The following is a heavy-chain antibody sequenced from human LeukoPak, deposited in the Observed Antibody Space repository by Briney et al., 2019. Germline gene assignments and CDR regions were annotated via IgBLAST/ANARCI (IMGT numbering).Heavy chain of an antibody. CDR1: GFTFTNFE. Sequence: GGSLRLSCAASGFTFTNFEMNWVRQAPGKGLEWVSYISYSGSTTSYAHSVKGRFNISRDKAKNSLYLQMNSLRAEDTAVYYCARAGPPAFDPWGQGTLVTVSS. J-gene: IGHJ5*02. V-gene: IGHV3-48*03. CDR3: ARAGPPAFDP. CDR2: ISYSGSTT.